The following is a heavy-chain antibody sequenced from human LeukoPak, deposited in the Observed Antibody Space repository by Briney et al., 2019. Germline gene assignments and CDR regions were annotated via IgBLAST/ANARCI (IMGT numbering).Heavy chain of an antibody. V-gene: IGHV4-39*01. J-gene: IGHJ5*02. CDR3: ARLPLPGWFDP. CDR2: IYYSGST. CDR1: GGSISSSSYY. Sequence: SETLSLTCTVSGGSISSSSYYWGWIRQPPGKGLEWIGSIYYSGSTYYNPSLKSRVTISVDTSKNQFSLKLSSVTAADTAVYYCARLPLPGWFDPWGQGTLVTVSS.